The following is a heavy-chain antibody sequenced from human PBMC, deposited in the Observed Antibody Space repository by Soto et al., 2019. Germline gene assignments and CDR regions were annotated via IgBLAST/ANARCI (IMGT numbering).Heavy chain of an antibody. Sequence: EVQLVESGGGLVQPGRSLRLSCAASGFTFDDYAMHWVRQAPGKGLEWVSGISWNSGSIGYADSVKGRFTISRDNEKYSLFLQMNSLGADGTALYSCGTDVDIVVVPAAPSAGAGIDVWCKGTKVHVS. CDR3: GTDVDIVVVPAAPSAGAGIDV. CDR2: ISWNSGSI. J-gene: IGHJ6*04. V-gene: IGHV3-9*01. CDR1: GFTFDDYA. D-gene: IGHD2-2*03.